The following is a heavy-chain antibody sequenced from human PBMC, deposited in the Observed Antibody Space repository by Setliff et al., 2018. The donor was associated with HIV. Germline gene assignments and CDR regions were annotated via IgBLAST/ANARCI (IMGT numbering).Heavy chain of an antibody. V-gene: IGHV1-18*01. CDR1: GYTFTSYG. CDR2: ISEYNGDT. J-gene: IGHJ4*02. Sequence: ASVKVSCKASGYTFTSYGISWVRQAPGQGLEWMGWISEYNGDTKYAQKLQGRVTMTGDTSTNTVYMDLSSLGSEDTAVYYCVRERRGGHFDYWGQGTLVTVSS. CDR3: VRERRGGHFDY.